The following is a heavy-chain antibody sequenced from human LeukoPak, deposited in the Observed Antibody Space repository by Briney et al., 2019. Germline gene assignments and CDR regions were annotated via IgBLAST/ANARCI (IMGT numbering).Heavy chain of an antibody. J-gene: IGHJ5*02. CDR3: ARVSGGGTMVRGGRGWFDP. Sequence: ASVKVSCKASGYTFTSYDINWVRQATGQGLEWMGWMNPNSGNTGYAQKFQGRVTMTRDTSTSTVYMELSSLRSEDTAVYYCARVSGGGTMVRGGRGWFDPWGQGTLVTVSS. CDR1: GYTFTSYD. D-gene: IGHD3-10*01. V-gene: IGHV1-8*02. CDR2: MNPNSGNT.